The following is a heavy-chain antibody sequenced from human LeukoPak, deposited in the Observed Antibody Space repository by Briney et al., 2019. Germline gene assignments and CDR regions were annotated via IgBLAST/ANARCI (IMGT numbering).Heavy chain of an antibody. CDR1: GGSISSGGYY. CDR3: ARVNPPGCSSTSCYTYYFDY. D-gene: IGHD2-2*02. V-gene: IGHV4-31*03. Sequence: PSQTLSLTCTVSGGSISSGGYYWSWIRQHPGKGLEWIGYIYYSGSTYYNPSLKSRVTISVDTSKNQFSLKLSSVTAADTAVYYCARVNPPGCSSTSCYTYYFDYWGQGTLVTVSS. J-gene: IGHJ4*02. CDR2: IYYSGST.